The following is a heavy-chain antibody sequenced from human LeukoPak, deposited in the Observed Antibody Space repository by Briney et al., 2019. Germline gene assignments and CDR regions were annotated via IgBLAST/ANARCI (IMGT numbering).Heavy chain of an antibody. Sequence: PGGSLRLSCAASGFTFSSYSMNWVRQAPGKGLEWVSSISSSSSYIYYADSVKGRFTISRDNAKNSLYLQMNSLRAEDTALYYCAKDIGGSGSYYTIDYWGQGTLVTVSS. CDR1: GFTFSSYS. D-gene: IGHD3-10*01. J-gene: IGHJ4*02. CDR3: AKDIGGSGSYYTIDY. V-gene: IGHV3-21*04. CDR2: ISSSSSYI.